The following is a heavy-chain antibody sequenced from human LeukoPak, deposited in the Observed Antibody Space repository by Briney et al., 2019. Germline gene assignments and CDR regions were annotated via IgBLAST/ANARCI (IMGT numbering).Heavy chain of an antibody. CDR3: AREHDILTGYSDYYYYGMDV. V-gene: IGHV4-4*07. D-gene: IGHD3-9*01. CDR2: IYTSGST. Sequence: SETLSLTCTVSGGSISSYYWSWIRQPAGKGLEWIGRIYTSGSTNYNPSLKSRVTMSVDTSKNQFSLKLSSVTAADTAVYYCAREHDILTGYSDYYYYGMDVWGQGTTVTVSS. J-gene: IGHJ6*02. CDR1: GGSISSYY.